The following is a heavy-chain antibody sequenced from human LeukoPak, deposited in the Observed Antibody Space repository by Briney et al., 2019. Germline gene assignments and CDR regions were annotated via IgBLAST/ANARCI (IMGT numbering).Heavy chain of an antibody. J-gene: IGHJ4*02. V-gene: IGHV4-30-4*01. CDR1: GGSISGTDYY. D-gene: IGHD5-12*01. Sequence: SETLSLTCSVSGGSISGTDYYWSWIRQPPGKGLEWIGYIHHSGSTGYNPSLKSRFTISVDTSMNQFSLKLTSMTAADTAVYYCAGRGYAMAYWGQGTLVTASS. CDR3: AGRGYAMAY. CDR2: IHHSGST.